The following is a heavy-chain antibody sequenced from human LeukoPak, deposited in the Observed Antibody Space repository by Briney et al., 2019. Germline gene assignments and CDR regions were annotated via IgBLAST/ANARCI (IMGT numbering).Heavy chain of an antibody. V-gene: IGHV3-30*03. CDR1: GFSLTHDA. CDR3: AGDRWRGAPDYFDC. J-gene: IGHJ4*02. Sequence: GTSLRLSCAASGFSLTHDAIHWVRQAPGKGLEWVAVVSKDTVTKFYRDSVKGRFTVSTDSSKNTVYLQMTGLRSEDTAVYYCAGDRWRGAPDYFDCWGQGTLVTVSS. CDR2: VSKDTVTK. D-gene: IGHD1-26*01.